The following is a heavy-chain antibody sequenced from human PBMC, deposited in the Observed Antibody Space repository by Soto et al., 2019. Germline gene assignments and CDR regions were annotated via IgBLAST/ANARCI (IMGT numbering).Heavy chain of an antibody. D-gene: IGHD3-10*01. J-gene: IGHJ5*02. CDR3: ARRERYYGSPGWFDP. Sequence: SETLSLTCDVSGGSFSDNYWTWIRQVPGKGLEWIGYVYYSGSTNYNPSLKSRVTISVDASKQQFSLKLTSVTAADTAMYFCARRERYYGSPGWFDPWGPGTLVTVSS. V-gene: IGHV4-59*08. CDR1: GGSFSDNY. CDR2: VYYSGST.